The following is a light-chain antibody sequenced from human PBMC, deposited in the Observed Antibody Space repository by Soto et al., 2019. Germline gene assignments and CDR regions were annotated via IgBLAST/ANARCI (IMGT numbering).Light chain of an antibody. CDR2: SVI. Sequence: QSVLTQPASVSGSPGQSITISCTGSSSDIVYSFVSWYQQHPGKAPKLIIYSVINRPSGVSNRFSGSKSDNTASLTISGLQAEDEADYYCSSYTSSTSLVFGGGTKHRP. J-gene: IGLJ2*01. V-gene: IGLV2-14*03. CDR1: SSDIVYSF. CDR3: SSYTSSTSLV.